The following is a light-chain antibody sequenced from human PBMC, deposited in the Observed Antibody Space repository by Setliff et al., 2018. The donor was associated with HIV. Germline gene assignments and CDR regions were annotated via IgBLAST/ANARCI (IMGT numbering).Light chain of an antibody. V-gene: IGLV2-23*02. J-gene: IGLJ1*01. CDR2: EVS. Sequence: QSALTQPASVSGSPGQSITISCTGTSSDIGSWNFVSWYQQYPDKAPKVMIYEVSKRPSGASNRFSGSKSGYTASLTISGLQAEDEADYYCCSNTGSNTYVFGTGTKVTV. CDR3: CSNTGSNTYV. CDR1: SSDIGSWNF.